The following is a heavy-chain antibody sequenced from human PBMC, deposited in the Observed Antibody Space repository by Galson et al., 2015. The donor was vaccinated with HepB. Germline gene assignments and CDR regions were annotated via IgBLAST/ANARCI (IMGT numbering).Heavy chain of an antibody. D-gene: IGHD3-10*01. CDR3: ARDYGSGNYYSYTFDY. Sequence: SLRLSCAASGFTFSSYGMHWVRQAPGKGLEWVAFIAYDGRNKYYVDSVKGRFTISRDNSENTLYLQMNSLTPEDTAIYYCARDYGSGNYYSYTFDYWGQGTLVTVSS. J-gene: IGHJ4*02. V-gene: IGHV3-30*02. CDR1: GFTFSSYG. CDR2: IAYDGRNK.